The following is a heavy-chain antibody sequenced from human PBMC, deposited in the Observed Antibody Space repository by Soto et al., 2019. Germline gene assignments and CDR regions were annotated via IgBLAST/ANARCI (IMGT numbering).Heavy chain of an antibody. D-gene: IGHD3-16*01. V-gene: IGHV3-30-3*01. CDR1: GFTFSSYA. CDR3: ARDLVPWHGWGYYFDY. Sequence: QVQLVESGGGVVQPGRSVRLSCAASGFTFSSYAMHWVRQAPGKGLEWVAVISYDGSNKYYADSVKGRFTISRDNSKNTLYLQMNSLRAEDTAVYSCARDLVPWHGWGYYFDYWGQGTLVTVSS. J-gene: IGHJ4*02. CDR2: ISYDGSNK.